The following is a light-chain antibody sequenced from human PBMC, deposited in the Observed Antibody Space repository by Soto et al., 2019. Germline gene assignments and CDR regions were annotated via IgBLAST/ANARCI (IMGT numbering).Light chain of an antibody. CDR1: SSNIGSNY. CDR2: RNN. J-gene: IGLJ3*02. V-gene: IGLV1-47*01. CDR3: AAWDDSLSGPV. Sequence: QSVLTQPPSASGTPGQWVTISCSGSSSNIGSNYVYWYQQLPGTAPKLPIYRNNQRPSGVPGRFSGSKSGTSASLAISGLRSEDEADYYCAAWDDSLSGPVFGGGTKVTVL.